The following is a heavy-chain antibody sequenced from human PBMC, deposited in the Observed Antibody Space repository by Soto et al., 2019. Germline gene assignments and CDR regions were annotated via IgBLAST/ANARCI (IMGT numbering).Heavy chain of an antibody. J-gene: IGHJ4*02. Sequence: GGSLRLSCAASGFTFSSYSMHWVRQAPGKGLEWVAVISYDGSNKYYADSVKGRFTISRDNSKNTLYLQMNSLRAEDTAVYYCARGNDYWGQGTLVNVSS. CDR3: ARGNDY. CDR1: GFTFSSYS. V-gene: IGHV3-30-3*01. CDR2: ISYDGSNK.